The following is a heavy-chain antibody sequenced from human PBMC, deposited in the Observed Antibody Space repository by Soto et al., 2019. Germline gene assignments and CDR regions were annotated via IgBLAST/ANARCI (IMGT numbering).Heavy chain of an antibody. J-gene: IGHJ6*02. CDR3: ARDRKLVIPGNYYYYGMDV. CDR1: GGSIRDYF. V-gene: IGHV4-59*01. CDR2: ISSSGTI. Sequence: PSETLSLTGSVSGGSIRDYFWTWIRQPPGKGLEWIGYISSSGTINYNSSLKSRVTISLDTSRNHFSLKLSSVTAADTAVYFCARDRKLVIPGNYYYYGMDVWGQGTTVTVSS. D-gene: IGHD3-9*01.